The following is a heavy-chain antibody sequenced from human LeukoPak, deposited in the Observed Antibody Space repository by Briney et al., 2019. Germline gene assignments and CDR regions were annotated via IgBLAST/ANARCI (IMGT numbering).Heavy chain of an antibody. Sequence: GGSLRLSCAASGFTFSSYRMSWVRQAPGKGLEWVANIKQDGSEKYYVDSVKGRFTISRDNAKNSLYLQMNSLRAEDTAVYYCARDLTIPGYGDYDAFDIWGQGTMVTVSS. D-gene: IGHD4-17*01. CDR3: ARDLTIPGYGDYDAFDI. J-gene: IGHJ3*02. CDR1: GFTFSSYR. V-gene: IGHV3-7*01. CDR2: IKQDGSEK.